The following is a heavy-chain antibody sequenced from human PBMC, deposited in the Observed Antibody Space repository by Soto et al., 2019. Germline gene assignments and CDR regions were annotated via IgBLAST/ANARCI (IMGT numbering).Heavy chain of an antibody. Sequence: GWSLRLSCAASGFAFNTYGMHWVRQAPGKGLERVAATSSDETIKTYSDSAKGRFTISRDNSRNRLYLQMDSLRAEDTALYYCAKKLPGSVMNCHEYWGRGSQVTVPS. V-gene: IGHV3-30*18. J-gene: IGHJ4*02. CDR3: AKKLPGSVMNCHEY. D-gene: IGHD4-4*01. CDR1: GFAFNTYG. CDR2: TSSDETIK.